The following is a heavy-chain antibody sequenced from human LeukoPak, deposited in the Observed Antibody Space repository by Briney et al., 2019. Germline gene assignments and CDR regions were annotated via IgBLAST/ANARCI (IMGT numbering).Heavy chain of an antibody. CDR3: AHMDFKLLWFGEFSTADY. CDR2: ISGSGGST. J-gene: IGHJ4*02. Sequence: GGSLRLSCAASGFTFSSYAMSWVRQAPGKGLEWVSAISGSGGSTYYADSVKGRFTISRDNSKNTLYLQMNSPRAEDTAVYYCAHMDFKLLWFGEFSTADYWGQGTLVTVSS. V-gene: IGHV3-23*01. D-gene: IGHD3-10*01. CDR1: GFTFSSYA.